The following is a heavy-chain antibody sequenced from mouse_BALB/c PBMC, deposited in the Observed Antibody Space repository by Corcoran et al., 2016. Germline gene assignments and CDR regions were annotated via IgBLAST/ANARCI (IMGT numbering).Heavy chain of an antibody. V-gene: IGHV1-18*01. CDR2: INPNNGGT. J-gene: IGHJ4*01. Sequence: EFQLQQSGPELVKPGASVKISCKTSGSTFTEYTMHWVKQSHGKSLEWIGGINPNNGGTSYNQKFKGKATLTVDKSSSTAYMELRSLTSEDSAVYYCARIYDYDGSLYAMDYWGQGTSVTVSS. CDR1: GSTFTEYT. CDR3: ARIYDYDGSLYAMDY. D-gene: IGHD2-4*01.